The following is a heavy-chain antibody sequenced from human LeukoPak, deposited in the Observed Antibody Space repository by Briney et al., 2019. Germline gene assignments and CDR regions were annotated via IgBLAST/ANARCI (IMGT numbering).Heavy chain of an antibody. CDR1: GYTLTELS. V-gene: IGHV1-24*01. CDR2: FDPEDGET. CDR3: AKAQPAALRIAARPDEFDY. Sequence: ASVKVSCKVSGYTLTELSMHWVRQAPGKGLEWMGGFDPEDGETIYAQKFQGRVTMTEDTSTDTAYMELSSLRSEDTAVYYCAKAQPAALRIAARPDEFDYWGQGTLVTISS. D-gene: IGHD6-6*01. J-gene: IGHJ4*02.